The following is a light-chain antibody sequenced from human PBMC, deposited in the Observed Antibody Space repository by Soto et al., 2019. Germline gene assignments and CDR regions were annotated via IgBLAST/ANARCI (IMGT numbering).Light chain of an antibody. CDR3: QQRGNWPPTWT. CDR2: GAS. Sequence: EIVMTQSPATLSVSPGERANLSCRASQSVSSNLAWYQQKPGQAPRLLIYGASTRATGIPARFSGSGSGTDFTLTINGLEPEDSAVYYCQQRGNWPPTWTFGQGTKVDI. CDR1: QSVSSN. J-gene: IGKJ1*01. V-gene: IGKV3-15*01.